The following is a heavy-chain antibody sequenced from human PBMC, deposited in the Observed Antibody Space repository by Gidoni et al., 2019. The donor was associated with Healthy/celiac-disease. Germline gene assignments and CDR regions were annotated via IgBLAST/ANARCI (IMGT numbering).Heavy chain of an antibody. V-gene: IGHV3-66*01. J-gene: IGHJ5*02. D-gene: IGHD3-16*01. CDR1: GLTVSSNY. Sequence: EVQLVESGGVLVQPGGSLRLSCAASGLTVSSNYMSWVRQAPGKGLEWVSVIYSGGSTYYADSVKGRFTISRDNSKNTLYLQMNSLRAEDTAVYYCARDLSPGGWFDPWGQGTLVTVSS. CDR3: ARDLSPGGWFDP. CDR2: IYSGGST.